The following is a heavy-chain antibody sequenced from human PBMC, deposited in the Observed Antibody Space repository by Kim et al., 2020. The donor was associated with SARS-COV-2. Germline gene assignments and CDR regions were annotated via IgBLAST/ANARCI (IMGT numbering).Heavy chain of an antibody. J-gene: IGHJ4*02. CDR2: IT. CDR3: VRDVTWSVDY. Sequence: ITRYPASVGGRFTISRDNAKNTLYLQMESLRREDTAVYYCVRDVTWSVDYWGQGTLVTVS. V-gene: IGHV3-74*01. D-gene: IGHD2-8*01.